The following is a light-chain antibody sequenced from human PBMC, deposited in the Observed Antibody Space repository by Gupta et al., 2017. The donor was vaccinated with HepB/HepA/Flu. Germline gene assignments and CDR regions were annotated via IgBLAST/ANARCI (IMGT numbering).Light chain of an antibody. CDR3: QQYYSIPQT. CDR2: WAS. Sequence: DIAMTQSPDSLAVSLGERATINCKSSQSVLYSSNNKNYLDWYQQKPGQPPKLLIYWASTRESGVPDRFSGSGSGTDFTLTISSLQAEDVAVYYCQQYYSIPQTFGPGTKVEIK. J-gene: IGKJ1*01. CDR1: QSVLYSSNNKNY. V-gene: IGKV4-1*01.